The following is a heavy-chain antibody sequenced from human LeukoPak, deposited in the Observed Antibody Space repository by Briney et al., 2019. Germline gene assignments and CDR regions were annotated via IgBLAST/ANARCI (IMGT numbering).Heavy chain of an antibody. D-gene: IGHD3-9*01. Sequence: ASVKVSCKASGYTFTSYYMHWVRQAPGQGLEWMGIINPSGGSTSYAQKFQGRVTMTRDTSTSTVYMELSSLRSEDTAVYYCARDRLERYFDTGGGDAFDIWGQGTMVTVSS. CDR2: INPSGGST. CDR1: GYTFTSYY. J-gene: IGHJ3*02. CDR3: ARDRLERYFDTGGGDAFDI. V-gene: IGHV1-46*01.